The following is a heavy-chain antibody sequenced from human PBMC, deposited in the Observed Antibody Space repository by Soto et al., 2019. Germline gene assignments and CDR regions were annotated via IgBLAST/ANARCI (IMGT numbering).Heavy chain of an antibody. CDR1: AYTFTTYG. CDR2: ISGYNGQT. CDR3: ARDNGTELWVEGLNAMDV. Sequence: QVQLVQSGPEVKKPGASVKVSCKASAYTFTTYGISWVRQAPGQGLEWMGWISGYNGQTNYPQKFRGRITLTTDTATCTAYMELRSLRSADTAMYYCARDNGTELWVEGLNAMDVWGQGTTVSVSS. V-gene: IGHV1-18*04. J-gene: IGHJ6*02. D-gene: IGHD2-8*01.